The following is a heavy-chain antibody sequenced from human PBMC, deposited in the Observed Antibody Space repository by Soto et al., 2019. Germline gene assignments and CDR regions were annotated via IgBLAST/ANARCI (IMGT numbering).Heavy chain of an antibody. J-gene: IGHJ4*02. CDR3: GRVRNYYYGSGSGSTGYFDY. D-gene: IGHD3-10*01. CDR1: GGSFSGYY. CDR2: INHSGST. V-gene: IGHV4-34*01. Sequence: PSETLSLTCAVYGGSFSGYYWSWIRQPPGKGLEWIGEINHSGSTNYNPSLKSRVTISVDTSKNQFSLKLSSVTAADTAVYYCGRVRNYYYGSGSGSTGYFDYWGQGTLVTVSS.